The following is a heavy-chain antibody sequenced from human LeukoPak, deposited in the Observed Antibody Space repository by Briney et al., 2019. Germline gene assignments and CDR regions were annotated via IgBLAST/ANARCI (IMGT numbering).Heavy chain of an antibody. J-gene: IGHJ6*02. V-gene: IGHV3-23*01. CDR3: AKDRSSNRYDGMDV. CDR1: GFTFSSSA. D-gene: IGHD6-13*01. CDR2: ISNNGGYT. Sequence: GGSLRLSCAASGFTFSSSAMSWVRQAPGKGLEWVSAISNNGGYTYYADSVQGRLIISRDNSKNTLYLQMSSLRAEDTAVYYCAKDRSSNRYDGMDVWGQGTTVTVSS.